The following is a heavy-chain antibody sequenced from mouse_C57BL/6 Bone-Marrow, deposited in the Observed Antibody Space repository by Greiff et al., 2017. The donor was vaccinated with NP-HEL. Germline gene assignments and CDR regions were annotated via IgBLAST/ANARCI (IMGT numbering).Heavy chain of an antibody. J-gene: IGHJ2*01. CDR3: TTTYKDGSSYEGDY. CDR2: IDPENGDT. Sequence: EVQLQESGAELVRPGASVKLSCTASGFNIKDDYMHWVKQRPEQGLEWIGWIDPENGDTEYASKFQGKATITADTSSNTAYLQLSSLTSEDTAVYDCTTTYKDGSSYEGDYWGQGTTLTVSS. D-gene: IGHD1-1*01. CDR1: GFNIKDDY. V-gene: IGHV14-4*01.